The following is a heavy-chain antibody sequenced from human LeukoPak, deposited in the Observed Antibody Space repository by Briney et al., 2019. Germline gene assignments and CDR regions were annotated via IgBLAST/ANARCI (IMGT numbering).Heavy chain of an antibody. CDR3: ARGAYGESSFDY. D-gene: IGHD4-17*01. J-gene: IGHJ4*02. V-gene: IGHV1-18*01. CDR1: VYAFSNYG. Sequence: ASVKVSCKASVYAFSNYGITWVRQAPGQGLEWMGWIRRHNGNTNYAQKLQGRVTLTTDISTSTAYMELRSLGSDDTAVYYCARGAYGESSFDYWGQGTLVTVSS. CDR2: IRRHNGNT.